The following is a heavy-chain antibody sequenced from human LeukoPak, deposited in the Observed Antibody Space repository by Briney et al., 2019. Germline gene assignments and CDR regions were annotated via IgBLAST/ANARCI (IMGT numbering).Heavy chain of an antibody. CDR1: GGSISSGGYY. V-gene: IGHV4-30-2*01. Sequence: SETLSLTCTVSGGSISSGGYYWSWLRQPPGKGLEWIGYIYHSGSTYYNPSLKSRVTISVDTSKNQFSLRLSSVTAADTAVYYGARVGRGVEPHFDYWGQGTLVTVSS. CDR2: IYHSGST. D-gene: IGHD1-1*01. J-gene: IGHJ4*02. CDR3: ARVGRGVEPHFDY.